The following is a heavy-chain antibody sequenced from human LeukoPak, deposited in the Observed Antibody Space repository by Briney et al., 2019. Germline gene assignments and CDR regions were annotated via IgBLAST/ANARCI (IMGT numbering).Heavy chain of an antibody. CDR1: GYTLRNYD. Sequence: ASVKVSCKASGYTLRNYDISWVRQAPGQGLEWMGWISVYNGNTNYAQKLQGRVTMTTDTSTSTAYMELRSLRSDDTAVYYCARDKGSSSSLSDYWGQGTLVTVSS. D-gene: IGHD6-6*01. J-gene: IGHJ4*02. CDR3: ARDKGSSSSLSDY. CDR2: ISVYNGNT. V-gene: IGHV1-18*01.